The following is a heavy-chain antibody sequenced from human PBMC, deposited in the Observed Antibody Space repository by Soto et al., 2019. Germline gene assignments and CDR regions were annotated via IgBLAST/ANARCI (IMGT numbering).Heavy chain of an antibody. CDR2: IKQDGSEK. CDR3: ARGTALLRYFDWLLSSDAFDI. D-gene: IGHD3-9*01. J-gene: IGHJ3*02. CDR1: GFTFSSYW. V-gene: IGHV3-7*01. Sequence: PGGSLRLSCAASGFTFSSYWMSWVRQAPGKGLEWVANIKQDGSEKYYVDSVKGRFTISRDNAKNSLYLQMNSLRAEDTAVYYCARGTALLRYFDWLLSSDAFDIWGQGTMVTVSS.